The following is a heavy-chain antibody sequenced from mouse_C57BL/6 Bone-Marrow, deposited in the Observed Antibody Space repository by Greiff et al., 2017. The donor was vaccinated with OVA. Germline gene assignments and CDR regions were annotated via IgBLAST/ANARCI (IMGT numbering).Heavy chain of an antibody. CDR1: GYSITSGYY. CDR3: AREGRLSLFAY. Sequence: QLQQSGPGLVKPSQSLSLTCSVTGYSITSGYYWNWIRQFPGNKLEWMGYISYDGSNNYNPSLKNRISITRDTSKNQFFLKLNSVTTEDTATYYCAREGRLSLFAYWGQGTLVTVSA. J-gene: IGHJ3*01. CDR2: ISYDGSN. V-gene: IGHV3-6*01. D-gene: IGHD3-3*01.